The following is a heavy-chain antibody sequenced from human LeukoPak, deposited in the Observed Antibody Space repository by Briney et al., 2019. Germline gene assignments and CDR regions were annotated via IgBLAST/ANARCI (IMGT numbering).Heavy chain of an antibody. Sequence: PGGSLRLSCAASGFTFSSYSMNWVRQAPGKGLEWVSSISSSSSYIYYADSVKGRFTISRDNAKNSLYLQMNSLRAEDTAVYYCARDFPGTAGYAFDIWGQGTMVTVSS. D-gene: IGHD6-19*01. CDR1: GFTFSSYS. V-gene: IGHV3-21*01. CDR3: ARDFPGTAGYAFDI. J-gene: IGHJ3*02. CDR2: ISSSSSYI.